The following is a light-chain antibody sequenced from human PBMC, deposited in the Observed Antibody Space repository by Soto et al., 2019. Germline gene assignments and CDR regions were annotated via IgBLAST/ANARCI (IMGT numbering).Light chain of an antibody. J-gene: IGKJ1*01. Sequence: DIVRTQSPDSLAVSLGERATINCKSSQSFLYSSNNKNYLAWYQQKPGQPPKLLIYWASTRESGVPDRFSGSGSGTDFTLTISSLQAEDVAVYYCQQYYSTPPTFGQGTKVDIK. CDR2: WAS. V-gene: IGKV4-1*01. CDR1: QSFLYSSNNKNY. CDR3: QQYYSTPPT.